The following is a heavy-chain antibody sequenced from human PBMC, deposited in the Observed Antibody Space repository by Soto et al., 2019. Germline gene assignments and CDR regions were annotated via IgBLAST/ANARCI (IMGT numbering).Heavy chain of an antibody. D-gene: IGHD3-22*01. Sequence: ASVKVSCKASGYTLTSYAMHWLRQAPGKRLEWMGWINAGNGNTKYSQKFQGRVTITRDTSASTAYMELSSLRSEDTAVYYCARDQYYYDSSGTPPTGPPFAPWGQGTLVPVSS. CDR1: GYTLTSYA. CDR2: INAGNGNT. V-gene: IGHV1-3*01. CDR3: ARDQYYYDSSGTPPTGPPFAP. J-gene: IGHJ5*02.